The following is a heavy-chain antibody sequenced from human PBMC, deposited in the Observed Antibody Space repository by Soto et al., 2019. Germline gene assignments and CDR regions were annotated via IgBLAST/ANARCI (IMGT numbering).Heavy chain of an antibody. Sequence: QITLKESGPTLVRPTQTLTLTCTFSGFSLSTSGLGVGWIRQPPGKALEWLALIYWNDDKRYSPSLKARLIITEDTTKKQVVHTNTIMDPVDTATYYCAHRPSGWYLFDYWGQGTLVTVSS. D-gene: IGHD6-19*01. V-gene: IGHV2-5*01. CDR1: GFSLSTSGLG. CDR2: IYWNDDK. CDR3: AHRPSGWYLFDY. J-gene: IGHJ4*02.